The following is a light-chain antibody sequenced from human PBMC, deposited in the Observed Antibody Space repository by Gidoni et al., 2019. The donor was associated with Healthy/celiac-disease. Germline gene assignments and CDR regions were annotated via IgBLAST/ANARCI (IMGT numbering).Light chain of an antibody. J-gene: IGLJ2*01. CDR1: SSDVGGYNY. V-gene: IGLV2-14*03. CDR2: DVS. CDR3: SSYTSSSTLVV. Sequence: SALTQPASVSGSPGQSITISCTGTSSDVGGYNYVSWYQHHPGKAPKLMIYDVSNRPSGFSNRFSGSKSGNTASLTISGLQAEDEADYYCSSYTSSSTLVVFGGGTKLTVL.